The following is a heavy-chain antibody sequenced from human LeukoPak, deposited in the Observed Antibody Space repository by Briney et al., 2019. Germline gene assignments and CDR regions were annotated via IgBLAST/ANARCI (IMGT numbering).Heavy chain of an antibody. CDR2: IRYDGRYK. V-gene: IGHV3-30*02. CDR1: GFTFTNYA. CDR3: TKLSNNYMDV. J-gene: IGHJ6*03. Sequence: PGGSLRLSCAASGFTFTNYAMNWVRQAPGTGLEWVAFIRYDGRYKYYADSVKGRFTISRDNSQNTLYLQMNSLRAEDTAVYYCTKLSNNYMDVWGKGTTVSVSS.